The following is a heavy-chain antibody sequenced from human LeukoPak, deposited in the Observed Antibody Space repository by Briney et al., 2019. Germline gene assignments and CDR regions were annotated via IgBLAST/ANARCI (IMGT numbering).Heavy chain of an antibody. CDR1: GSSFTSYW. D-gene: IGHD5-18*01. J-gene: IGHJ4*02. V-gene: IGHV5-51*01. CDR3: ARRVDTAMAVDY. Sequence: HGESLQISCKGSGSSFTSYWIGWVRQLPGKGLEWMGIIYPGDSDARYSPSFQGQVTISADKSISTAYLQWSSLKASDTAMYYCARRVDTAMAVDYWGQGTLVTVSS. CDR2: IYPGDSDA.